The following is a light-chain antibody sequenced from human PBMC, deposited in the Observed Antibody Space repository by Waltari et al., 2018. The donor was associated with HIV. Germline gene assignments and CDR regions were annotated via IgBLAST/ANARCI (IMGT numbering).Light chain of an antibody. CDR1: RSTNFRTTYD. CDR3: QSFDRLSDSPI. J-gene: IGLJ2*01. Sequence: QSALTQPPSVSGAPGQRVTISCTGLRSTNFRTTYDVHWYQHFPGTGPRLIIATNTKRPSGVTDRFSAAKSGTSAALAIIGLQAEDEADYYCQSFDRLSDSPIFGGGTRLTV. CDR2: TNT. V-gene: IGLV1-40*01.